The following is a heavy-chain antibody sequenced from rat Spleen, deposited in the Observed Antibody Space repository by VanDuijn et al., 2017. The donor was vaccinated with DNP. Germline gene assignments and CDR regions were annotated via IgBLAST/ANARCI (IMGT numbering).Heavy chain of an antibody. J-gene: IGHJ2*01. CDR1: AYSITSNY. CDR3: ARFGPDLDY. CDR2: ISYSGST. Sequence: EVQLQESGPGLVKPSQSLSLTCSVTAYSITSNYWGWIRKFPGNKMEWMGYISYSGSTSYNPSLKSRVSISRDTSKNQFFLQLNSVTTEDTATYYCARFGPDLDYWGQGVMVTVSS. V-gene: IGHV3-1*01. D-gene: IGHD3-1*01.